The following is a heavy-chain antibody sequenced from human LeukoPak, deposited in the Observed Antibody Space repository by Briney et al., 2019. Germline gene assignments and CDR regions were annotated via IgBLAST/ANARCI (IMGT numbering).Heavy chain of an antibody. CDR2: IYYSGST. CDR1: GGSISSYY. J-gene: IGHJ4*02. D-gene: IGHD3-22*01. CDR3: ARMPYDSSGYFDY. Sequence: SETLSLTCTVSGGSISSYYWSWIRQPPGKGLEWIGYIYYSGSTNYNPSLKSRVTISLDTSKSQFSLNLSSVTAADTAVYYCARMPYDSSGYFDYWGQGTLVTVSS. V-gene: IGHV4-59*12.